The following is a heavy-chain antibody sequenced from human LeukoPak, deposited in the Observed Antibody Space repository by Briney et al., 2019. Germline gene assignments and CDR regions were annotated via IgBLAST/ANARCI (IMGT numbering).Heavy chain of an antibody. CDR3: ARDKIVGPTTLDY. J-gene: IGHJ4*02. CDR2: IKQDGYEK. V-gene: IGHV3-7*01. CDR1: GFTFSGYW. D-gene: IGHD1-26*01. Sequence: QSGGSLRLSCAASGFTFSGYWMSWVRQTPEKGLEWVANIKQDGYEKYYVDSAKGRFTISRDNAKNSLYLQMNSLRADDTAIYYCARDKIVGPTTLDYWGQGTLVTVSS.